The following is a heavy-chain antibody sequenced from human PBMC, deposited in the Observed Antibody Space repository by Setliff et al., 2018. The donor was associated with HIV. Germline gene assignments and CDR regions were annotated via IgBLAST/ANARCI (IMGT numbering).Heavy chain of an antibody. Sequence: PGGSLRLSCAPSGFTFGSYAMSWVRQAPGKGLEWVARIYADGSNTIYADSVKGRFTISRDNSKNTLYLQMNSLRAEDTAVYYCAKDHATSSWFTALLDYWGQGALVTVS. V-gene: IGHV3-23*01. CDR3: AKDHATSSWFTALLDY. CDR2: IYADGSNT. CDR1: GFTFGSYA. J-gene: IGHJ4*02. D-gene: IGHD6-13*01.